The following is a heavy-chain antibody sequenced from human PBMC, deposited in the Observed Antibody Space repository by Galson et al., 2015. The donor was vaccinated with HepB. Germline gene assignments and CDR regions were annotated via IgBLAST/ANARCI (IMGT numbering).Heavy chain of an antibody. CDR2: INPSGGST. CDR3: AREVCLYCSSTSCVNNWFDP. D-gene: IGHD2-2*01. V-gene: IGHV1-46*01. CDR1: GYTFTSYY. Sequence: SVKVSCKASGYTFTSYYMHWVRQAPGQGLEWMGIINPSGGSTSYAQKFQGRATMTRDTSTSTVYMWLSSLRSDDTAVYYCAREVCLYCSSTSCVNNWFDPWGQGTLVTVSS. J-gene: IGHJ5*02.